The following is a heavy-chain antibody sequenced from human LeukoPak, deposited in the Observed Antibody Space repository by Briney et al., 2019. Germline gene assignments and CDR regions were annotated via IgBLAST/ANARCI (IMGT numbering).Heavy chain of an antibody. V-gene: IGHV1-2*02. CDR3: ARGLYYLDY. CDR1: VYTFTEHH. CDR2: VNPHSGGT. J-gene: IGHJ4*02. Sequence: ASLKVSCKASVYTFTEHHINWVRQTPGQRLEWMGWVNPHSGGTNYAQKFQGSVTMTSDTFIGTAYMELSRLKSDDAAVYNCARGLYYLDYWGQGTLVTVSS.